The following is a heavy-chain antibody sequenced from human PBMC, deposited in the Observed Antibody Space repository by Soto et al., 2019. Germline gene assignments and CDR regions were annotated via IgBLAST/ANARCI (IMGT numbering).Heavy chain of an antibody. Sequence: ASVKVSCKASGYTFTSYYIHWVRQAPGLGLEWMGLINPSGGGASYPQNFQDRVIMTRDMSTSTVYMELSSLRSEDTAVYYCARDRGESSDYYHFDYWGQGTLVTVSS. CDR1: GYTFTSYY. V-gene: IGHV1-46*01. CDR2: INPSGGGA. CDR3: ARDRGESSDYYHFDY. D-gene: IGHD3-22*01. J-gene: IGHJ4*02.